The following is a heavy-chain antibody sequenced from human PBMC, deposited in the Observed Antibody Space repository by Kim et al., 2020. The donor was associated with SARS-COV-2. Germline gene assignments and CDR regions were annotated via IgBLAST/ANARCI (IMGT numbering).Heavy chain of an antibody. V-gene: IGHV3-23*01. J-gene: IGHJ4*02. D-gene: IGHD3-16*01. CDR1: GFTFSSYA. CDR3: AKGHVWGNKQSPHFDY. CDR2: ISGSGGST. Sequence: GGSLRLSCAASGFTFSSYAMSWVRQAPGKGLEWVSAISGSGGSTYYADSVKGRFTISRDNSKNTLYLQMNSLRAEDTAVYYCAKGHVWGNKQSPHFDYWGQGTLVTVSS.